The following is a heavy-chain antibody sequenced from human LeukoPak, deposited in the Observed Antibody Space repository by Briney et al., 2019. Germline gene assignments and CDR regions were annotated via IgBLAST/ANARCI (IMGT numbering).Heavy chain of an antibody. J-gene: IGHJ3*02. CDR1: GFTVSSSY. CDR2: IYSGGNT. CDR3: ARDVGFIVGATPGAFDI. V-gene: IGHV3-66*01. Sequence: PGGSLRLSCAASGFTVSSSYMTWVRQAPGKGLEWVSVIYSGGNTYYADSVKGRFTISRDNTKNTLYLQMNSLRADDTAVYYCARDVGFIVGATPGAFDIWGQGTMVTVSS. D-gene: IGHD1-26*01.